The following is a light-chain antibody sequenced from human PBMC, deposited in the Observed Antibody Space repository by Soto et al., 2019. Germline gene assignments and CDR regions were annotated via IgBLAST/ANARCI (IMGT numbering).Light chain of an antibody. Sequence: EIVLTQSPGTLSLSPGERATLSCRAIQSVSSSYLARYQQKPGQAPRRLIYGASSRATGIPDSFSGSGSGTDFTLTIRRLEPEDFAVNYCQQSGSSFFGGGTKVEIK. CDR3: QQSGSSF. CDR2: GAS. V-gene: IGKV3-20*01. CDR1: QSVSSSY. J-gene: IGKJ4*01.